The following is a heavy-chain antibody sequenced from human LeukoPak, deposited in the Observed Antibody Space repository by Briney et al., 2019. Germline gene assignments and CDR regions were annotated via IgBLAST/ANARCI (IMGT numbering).Heavy chain of an antibody. CDR3: ARDQRSESYYPWGWFDP. V-gene: IGHV3-66*02. D-gene: IGHD1-26*01. Sequence: PGGSLRLSCAASGFAVSTNYLSWVRQAPGKGQEWVSVIYSDGSTYYTDSVKGRFTISRDNSKNTLYLQMNSLRPEDTAVYYCARDQRSESYYPWGWFDPWGQGTLVTVSS. CDR1: GFAVSTNY. CDR2: IYSDGST. J-gene: IGHJ5*02.